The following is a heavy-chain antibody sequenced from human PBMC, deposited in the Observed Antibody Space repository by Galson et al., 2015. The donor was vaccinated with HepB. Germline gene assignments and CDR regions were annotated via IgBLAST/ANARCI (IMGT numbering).Heavy chain of an antibody. CDR1: GFTFSVYA. CDR2: ISGDGSAK. V-gene: IGHV3-30*04. J-gene: IGHJ1*01. Sequence: SLRLSCAASGFTFSVYAMHWVRQAPGKGLEWVATISGDGSAKFYADSVKGRFTISRDNSKNTLYLQMNSLRSDDTAVYYCARDSYLRRLRYIHHWGQGTLVNVSS. D-gene: IGHD4-17*01. CDR3: ARDSYLRRLRYIHH.